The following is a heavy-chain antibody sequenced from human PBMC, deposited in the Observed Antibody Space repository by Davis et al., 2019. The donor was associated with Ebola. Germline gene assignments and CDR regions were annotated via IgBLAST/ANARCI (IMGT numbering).Heavy chain of an antibody. V-gene: IGHV1-8*01. D-gene: IGHD6-19*01. J-gene: IGHJ5*02. CDR1: GYTFTYYD. CDR3: ARGRSSGWCRGCLSS. Sequence: AASVKVSCKASGYTFTYYDIDWARQAPGQGLEWMGWMNPKSGDTGLAEKFQGRVTLTRDTSTGTAYMEMSSVRSEDTAVYYCARGRSSGWCRGCLSSWGQGTLVTVSA. CDR2: MNPKSGDT.